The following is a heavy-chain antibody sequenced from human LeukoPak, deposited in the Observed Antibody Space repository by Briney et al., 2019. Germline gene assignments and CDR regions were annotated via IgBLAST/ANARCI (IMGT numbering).Heavy chain of an antibody. V-gene: IGHV3-66*01. CDR3: ARSRDRDYSNSY. Sequence: GRSLRLSCAASGFTVSSKHMNWVCQAPGKGLEWVSFIHIGGTTYYADSVKGRFTISRDNSKNTLYLQMNSLRAEDTAVYYCARSRDRDYSNSYWGQGTLVTVSS. J-gene: IGHJ4*02. CDR2: IHIGGTT. CDR1: GFTVSSKH. D-gene: IGHD4-11*01.